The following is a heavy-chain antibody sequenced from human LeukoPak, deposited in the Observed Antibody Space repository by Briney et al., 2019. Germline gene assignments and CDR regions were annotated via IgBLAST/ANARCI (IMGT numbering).Heavy chain of an antibody. CDR2: IYSSGST. D-gene: IGHD3-16*01. CDR1: GDSIGSYF. V-gene: IGHV4-59*05. CDR3: ARHYGP. Sequence: SETLSLTCTVSGDSIGSYFWSWIRQSPGKGLEWIGSIYSSGSTYYNPSLKSRVTISVDTSKNQFSLKLTSVTAADTAVYYCARHYGPWGQGTLVTVSS. J-gene: IGHJ5*02.